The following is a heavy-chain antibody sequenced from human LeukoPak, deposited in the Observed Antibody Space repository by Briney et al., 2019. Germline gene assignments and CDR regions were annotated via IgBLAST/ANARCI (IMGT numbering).Heavy chain of an antibody. Sequence: GGSLRLSCAASGFIFSSYSMHWVRQAPGKGLEYVSGITSNGDSTYYGNSVKGRFTISRDNSKDTLYLQMGSLRAEDMAVYYCARGQQSTPYFDHWGQGTLVTVSS. J-gene: IGHJ4*02. V-gene: IGHV3-64*01. D-gene: IGHD6-13*01. CDR3: ARGQQSTPYFDH. CDR2: ITSNGDST. CDR1: GFIFSSYS.